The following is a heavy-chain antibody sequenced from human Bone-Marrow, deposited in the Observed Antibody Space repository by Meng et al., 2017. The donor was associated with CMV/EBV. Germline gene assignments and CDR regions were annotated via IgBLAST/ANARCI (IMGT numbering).Heavy chain of an antibody. V-gene: IGHV1-46*01. J-gene: IGHJ3*02. D-gene: IGHD6-19*01. CDR2: INPSGGST. Sequence: ASVKVSCKASGYTFTSYYMHWVRQAPGQGLEWMGIINPSGGSTSYAQKFQGRVTMTTDTSTSTAYMELRSLRSDDTAVYYCARILSGWPNDAFDIWGQGTMVTVSS. CDR3: ARILSGWPNDAFDI. CDR1: GYTFTSYY.